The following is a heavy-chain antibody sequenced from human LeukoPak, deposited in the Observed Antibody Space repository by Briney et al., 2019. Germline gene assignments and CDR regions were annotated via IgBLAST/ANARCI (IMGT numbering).Heavy chain of an antibody. CDR1: GGSITSSFY. J-gene: IGHJ3*02. D-gene: IGHD3-22*01. CDR2: ISSSGST. CDR3: ARGPYSYDSSGAFDI. V-gene: IGHV4-4*08. Sequence: PSETLSLTCTVSGGSITSSFYWSWIRQSPGKGLEWIGRISSSGSTNYNPSLKSRVTISVDTSKDQFSLKLSSVTAADTAVYFCARGPYSYDSSGAFDIWGQGTMVTVSS.